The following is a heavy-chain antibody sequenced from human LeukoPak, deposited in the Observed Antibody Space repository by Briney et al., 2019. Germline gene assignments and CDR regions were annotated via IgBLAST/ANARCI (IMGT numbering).Heavy chain of an antibody. Sequence: GGSLRLSCAASGFSFSSYEMNWVRQAPGKGLEWVSYISSSGSSIYNADSVKGRFTISRDNAKNTLFLQMNSLRAEDTAVYYCARRYCGSPSCVNWFDPWGQGALVTVSS. J-gene: IGHJ5*02. CDR1: GFSFSSYE. CDR2: ISSSGSSI. CDR3: ARRYCGSPSCVNWFDP. D-gene: IGHD2-2*01. V-gene: IGHV3-48*03.